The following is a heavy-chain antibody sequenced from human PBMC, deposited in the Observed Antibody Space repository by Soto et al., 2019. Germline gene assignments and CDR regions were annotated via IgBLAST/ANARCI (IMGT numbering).Heavy chain of an antibody. V-gene: IGHV3-23*01. Sequence: GGSLRLSCAASGFTFSSYAMSWVRQAPGKGLEWVSAISGSGGSTYYADSVKGRFTISRDNSKNTLYLQMNSLRAEDTAVYYCAKSKQPEGMAGYWYFDLWGRGTLVTVSS. CDR3: AKSKQPEGMAGYWYFDL. CDR1: GFTFSSYA. J-gene: IGHJ2*01. CDR2: ISGSGGST. D-gene: IGHD4-4*01.